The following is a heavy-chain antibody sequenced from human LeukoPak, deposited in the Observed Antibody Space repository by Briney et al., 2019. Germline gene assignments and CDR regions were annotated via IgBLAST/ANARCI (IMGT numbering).Heavy chain of an antibody. CDR3: ATTLDYRNVFDI. CDR1: GYTFSSYD. J-gene: IGHJ3*02. D-gene: IGHD4-11*01. Sequence: ASVKVSCKASGYTFSSYDINWVRQATGQGLEWMGWMNPNSGKTGSAQKFQGRVAMTRNTSISTAYMELSSLRSEDTAMYYCATTLDYRNVFDIWGQGTMVTVSS. CDR2: MNPNSGKT. V-gene: IGHV1-8*01.